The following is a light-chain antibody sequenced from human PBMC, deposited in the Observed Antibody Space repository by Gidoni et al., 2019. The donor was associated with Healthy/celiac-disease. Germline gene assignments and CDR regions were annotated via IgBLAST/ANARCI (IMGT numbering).Light chain of an antibody. Sequence: EIVLTHSPGTLSLSPGERATLSCRASQSVSSSYLAWYQQKPGQAPRLLIYGASSRATGIPDRFSGSGSGTDFTLTIRRLEPEDFAVYYCQQYGSSSLTFGGGTKVEIK. CDR2: GAS. CDR1: QSVSSSY. V-gene: IGKV3-20*01. CDR3: QQYGSSSLT. J-gene: IGKJ4*01.